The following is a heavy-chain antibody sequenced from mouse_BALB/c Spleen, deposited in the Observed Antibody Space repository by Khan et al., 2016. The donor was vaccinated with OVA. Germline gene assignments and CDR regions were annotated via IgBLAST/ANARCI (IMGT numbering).Heavy chain of an antibody. CDR2: INTHSGVP. Sequence: QIQLVQSGPELKKPGETVRISCKASGYTFTTAGIQWVQKMPGKGLKWIGWINTHSGVPKYAEDFKGRFAFSLDISVSTAYLQITNLKNEDTATYFCARGGADYYRSDGGAMEYWGQGTSVTVFS. V-gene: IGHV9-4*02. CDR3: ARGGADYYRSDGGAMEY. J-gene: IGHJ4*01. CDR1: GYTFTTAG. D-gene: IGHD2-12*01.